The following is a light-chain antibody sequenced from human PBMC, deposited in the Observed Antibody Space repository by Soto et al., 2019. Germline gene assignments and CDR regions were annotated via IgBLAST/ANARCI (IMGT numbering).Light chain of an antibody. CDR1: SSDIGAGYD. CDR2: GNI. V-gene: IGLV1-40*01. CDR3: QSYDSSLGGSKGV. J-gene: IGLJ3*02. Sequence: QSVLTQPPSMSGAPGQRVTISCTGSSSDIGAGYDVHWYQQFPGTAPKLLIYGNINRPSGVPDRFSGSKSGTSASLAITGLQAEDGADYYCQSYDSSLGGSKGVFGGGTKLTVL.